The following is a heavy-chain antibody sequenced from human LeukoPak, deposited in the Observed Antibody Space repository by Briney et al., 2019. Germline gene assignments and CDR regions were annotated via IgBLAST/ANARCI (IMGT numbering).Heavy chain of an antibody. D-gene: IGHD6-13*01. V-gene: IGHV3-30-3*01. J-gene: IGHJ4*02. CDR3: ARDRSSFDY. CDR1: GFTFSSYA. CDR2: ISYDGSNK. Sequence: SGGSLRLSCAASGFTFSSYAMHWVRQAPGMGLEWVAVISYDGSNKYYADSVKGRFTISRDNSKNTLYLQMNSLRAEDTAVYYCARDRSSFDYWGQGTLVTVSS.